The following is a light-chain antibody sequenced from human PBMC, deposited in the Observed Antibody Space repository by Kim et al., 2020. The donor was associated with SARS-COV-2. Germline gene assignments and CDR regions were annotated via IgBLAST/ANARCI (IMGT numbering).Light chain of an antibody. CDR2: DAS. CDR1: QSVSSF. J-gene: IGKJ4*01. CDR3: QHRFNWPLT. Sequence: FSPGERATLSCRASQSVSSFLAWYQQKPGQAPRLLIYDASNRATGIPARFSGSGSGTDFTLTISSLEPEDFAVYYCQHRFNWPLTFGGGTKVDIK. V-gene: IGKV3-11*01.